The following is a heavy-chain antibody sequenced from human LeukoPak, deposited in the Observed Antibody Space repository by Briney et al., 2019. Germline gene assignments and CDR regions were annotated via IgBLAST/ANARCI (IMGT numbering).Heavy chain of an antibody. CDR3: AIAIKDSYGFG. CDR2: INPNSGGT. V-gene: IGHV1-2*06. J-gene: IGHJ4*02. D-gene: IGHD5-18*01. Sequence: ASVKVSCKASGYTFTGYYMHWVRQAPGQGLEWIGRINPNSGGTNYAQKFQGRVTMTRDTSISTAYMELSRLRSDDTAVYYCAIAIKDSYGFGWGQGTLVTVSS. CDR1: GYTFTGYY.